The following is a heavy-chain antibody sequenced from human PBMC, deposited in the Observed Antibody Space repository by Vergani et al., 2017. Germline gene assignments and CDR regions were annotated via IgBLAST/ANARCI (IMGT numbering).Heavy chain of an antibody. CDR2: ISSSSSPR. D-gene: IGHD5-18*01. Sequence: EVQLVESGGGLVQPGGSLRLSCAASGFSFSTYSMTWVRQAPGKGLEWDSFISSSSSPRYYADTVKGRFTISRDNAKNSLYLQMNSLRAEDTAVYYCAGAGYSDSLNYWGQGTLVTVSS. CDR1: GFSFSTYS. J-gene: IGHJ4*02. CDR3: AGAGYSDSLNY. V-gene: IGHV3-48*01.